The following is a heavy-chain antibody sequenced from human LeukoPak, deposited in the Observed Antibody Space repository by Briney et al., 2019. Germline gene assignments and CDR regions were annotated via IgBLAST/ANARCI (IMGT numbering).Heavy chain of an antibody. J-gene: IGHJ4*02. CDR1: GFTFSRYA. D-gene: IGHD3-22*01. V-gene: IGHV3-23*01. CDR2: ISGSGGST. Sequence: GGSLRLSCAATGFTFSRYALSWVRQAPGKGLEWVSGISGSGGSTNYADSVKGRFTISRDNSKETLYLQMNILRGEDTAVYYCATGYDSSGYLFHYWGQGSLVTVSS. CDR3: ATGYDSSGYLFHY.